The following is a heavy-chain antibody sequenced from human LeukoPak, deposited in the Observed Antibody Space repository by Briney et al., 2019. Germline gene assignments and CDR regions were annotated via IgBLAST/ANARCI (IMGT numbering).Heavy chain of an antibody. CDR1: GFTFSNYW. CDR3: ARDYDVLTAYPPTQLFDP. V-gene: IGHV3-7*01. J-gene: IGHJ5*02. D-gene: IGHD3-9*01. Sequence: GGSLRLSCAASGFTFSNYWMTWVRQAPGKGLEWVANIKHDGSEDYYLDSVKGRFTISRDNAKSSMWLQMNSLRDEDTAVYYCARDYDVLTAYPPTQLFDPWGQGTLVTVSS. CDR2: IKHDGSED.